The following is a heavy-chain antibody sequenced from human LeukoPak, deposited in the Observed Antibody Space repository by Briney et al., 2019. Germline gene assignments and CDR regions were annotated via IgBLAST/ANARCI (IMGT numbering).Heavy chain of an antibody. V-gene: IGHV3-23*01. CDR3: ATRCGIDY. CDR1: GFTFSSYA. Sequence: QSGGSLRLSCAASGFTFSSYAMSWVRQAPVKGLEWVSAISGSGGSTYYADSVKGRFTISRDNSKNTLYLQMNSLRAEDTAVYYSATRCGIDYGGQGTLVTVSS. CDR2: ISGSGGST. J-gene: IGHJ4*02. D-gene: IGHD2-21*01.